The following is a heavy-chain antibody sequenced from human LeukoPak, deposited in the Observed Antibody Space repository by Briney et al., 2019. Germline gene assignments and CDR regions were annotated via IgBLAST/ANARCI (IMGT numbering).Heavy chain of an antibody. CDR1: GYTFTSYA. Sequence: ASVKVSCKASGYTFTSYAMHWVRQAPGQRLEWMGWINAGNGNTKYSQKFQGRVTMTTDTSTSTAYMELRSLRSDDTAVYYCARDRGSSWYDYWGQGTLVTVSS. CDR3: ARDRGSSWYDY. J-gene: IGHJ4*02. CDR2: INAGNGNT. D-gene: IGHD6-13*01. V-gene: IGHV1-3*01.